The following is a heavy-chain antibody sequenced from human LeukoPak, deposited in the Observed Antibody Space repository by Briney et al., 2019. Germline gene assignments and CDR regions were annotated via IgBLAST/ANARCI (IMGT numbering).Heavy chain of an antibody. CDR3: ASSYDFWSGYSFDY. D-gene: IGHD3-3*01. CDR2: ISAYNGNT. J-gene: IGHJ4*02. Sequence: ASVKVSCKASGYTFTSYGISWVRQAPGQGLEWMGWISAYNGNTNYAQKLQGRVTMTTDTSTSTAYMGLRSLRSDDTAVYYCASSYDFWSGYSFDYWGQGTLVTVSS. V-gene: IGHV1-18*01. CDR1: GYTFTSYG.